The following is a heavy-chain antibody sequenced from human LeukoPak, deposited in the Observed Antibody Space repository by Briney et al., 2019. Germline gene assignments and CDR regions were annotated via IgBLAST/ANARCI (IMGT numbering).Heavy chain of an antibody. CDR3: ARVTFEDRSSTRCTGGMDV. V-gene: IGHV3-74*01. D-gene: IGHD2-2*01. CDR2: INSDGSST. CDR1: GFTFSSYW. J-gene: IGHJ6*02. Sequence: GGSLRPSCAASGFTFSSYWMHWVRQAPGKGLVWVSRINSDGSSTTYADSVKGRFTISRDNAKNALYLQMNSLRADDTAVYYCARVTFEDRSSTRCTGGMDVWGQGTTVTVSS.